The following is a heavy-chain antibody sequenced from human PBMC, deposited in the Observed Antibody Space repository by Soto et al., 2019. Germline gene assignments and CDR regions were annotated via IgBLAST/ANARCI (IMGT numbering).Heavy chain of an antibody. V-gene: IGHV3-30*03. CDR3: ATLPSRYCSGGSCRYNWFDP. J-gene: IGHJ5*02. CDR1: GFTFSSYG. Sequence: GGSLRLSCAASGFTFSSYGMHWVRQAPGKGLEWVAVISYDGSNKYYADSVKGRFTISRDNSKNTLYLQMNSLRAEDTAVYYCATLPSRYCSGGSCRYNWFDPWGQGTLVTVSS. D-gene: IGHD2-15*01. CDR2: ISYDGSNK.